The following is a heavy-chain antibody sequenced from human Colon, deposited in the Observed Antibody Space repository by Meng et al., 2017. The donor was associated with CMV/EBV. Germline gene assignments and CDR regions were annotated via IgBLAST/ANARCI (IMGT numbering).Heavy chain of an antibody. CDR3: ARRPYCTNGVCYSSNDY. CDR2: VNPKSGDT. J-gene: IGHJ4*02. Sequence: ASVKVSCKASGYTFTDYYMHWVRPAPGQGLEWMGGVNPKSGDTHYAQKFQGRITMTRDTSLNTTYMELSSLRSDDTAIYFCARRPYCTNGVCYSSNDYWGQGTLVTVSS. CDR1: GYTFTDYY. D-gene: IGHD2-8*01. V-gene: IGHV1-2*02.